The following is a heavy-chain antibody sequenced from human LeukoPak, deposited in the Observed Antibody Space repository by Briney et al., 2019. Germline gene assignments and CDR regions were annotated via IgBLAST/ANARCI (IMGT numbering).Heavy chain of an antibody. Sequence: GALRLSCAAPGFTFSSYAMNWVRQAPGTGLEWVAVISYDGSNKYYADSVKGRFTISRDNSKNTLYLQMNSLRAEDTAVYYCARKEGANCFDYWGQGTLVTVSS. CDR2: ISYDGSNK. CDR1: GFTFSSYA. J-gene: IGHJ4*02. CDR3: ARKEGANCFDY. V-gene: IGHV3-30*04. D-gene: IGHD1-26*01.